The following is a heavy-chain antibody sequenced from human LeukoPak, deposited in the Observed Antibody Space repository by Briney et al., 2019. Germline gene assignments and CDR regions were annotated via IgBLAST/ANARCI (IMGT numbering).Heavy chain of an antibody. CDR1: GFTFSSYG. CDR3: AKDQSRYSSSWYGDDY. Sequence: PGGSLRLSCAASGFTFSSYGMHWVRQAPGKGLEWVSGISASSDSIYYTDSVKGRFTISRDNSKNTLYLQMNSLRAEDTAVYYCAKDQSRYSSSWYGDDYWGQGTLVTVSS. CDR2: ISASSDSI. J-gene: IGHJ4*02. D-gene: IGHD6-13*01. V-gene: IGHV3-23*01.